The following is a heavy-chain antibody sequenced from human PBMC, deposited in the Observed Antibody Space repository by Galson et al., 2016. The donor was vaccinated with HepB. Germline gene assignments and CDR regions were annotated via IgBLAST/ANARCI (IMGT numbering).Heavy chain of an antibody. CDR1: TFTFSDYS. Sequence: SLRLSCAASTFTFSDYSMNWVCQAPGKGLEWVSFISGRSSYIYYADSVGGRFTVSRDNAKNSLYLQMNSLRAEDTAVYYCARVSPVDYYYYMDVWGRGTAVTVS. J-gene: IGHJ6*03. CDR3: ARVSPVDYYYYMDV. V-gene: IGHV3-21*01. CDR2: ISGRSSYI.